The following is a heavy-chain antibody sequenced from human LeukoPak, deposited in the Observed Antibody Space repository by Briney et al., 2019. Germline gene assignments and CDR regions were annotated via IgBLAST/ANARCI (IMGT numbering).Heavy chain of an antibody. CDR1: GFNFSNYA. D-gene: IGHD3-22*01. CDR2: ISYEGNNK. J-gene: IGHJ3*02. CDR3: ANDGAYYDSSTDAFDI. V-gene: IGHV3-30*04. Sequence: GGSLRLSCAASGFNFSNYAMHWVRQAPGKGLEWVAVISYEGNNKYYADSVKGRFIISRDNSKNTLYLQMNSLRAEDTAVYYCANDGAYYDSSTDAFDIWGQGTMVTVSS.